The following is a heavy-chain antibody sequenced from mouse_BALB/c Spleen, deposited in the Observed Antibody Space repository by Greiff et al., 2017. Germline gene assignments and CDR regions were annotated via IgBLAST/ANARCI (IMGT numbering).Heavy chain of an antibody. D-gene: IGHD2-3*01. CDR3: ARGDGYS. CDR1: GYTFTSYW. CDR2: INPSNGRT. V-gene: IGHV1S81*02. J-gene: IGHJ4*01. Sequence: QVQLKQPGAELVKPGASVKLSCKASGYTFTSYWMHWVKQRPGQGLEWIGEINPSNGRTNYNEKFKSKATLTVDKSSSTAYMQLSSLTSEDSAVYYCARGDGYSWGQGTSVTVSS.